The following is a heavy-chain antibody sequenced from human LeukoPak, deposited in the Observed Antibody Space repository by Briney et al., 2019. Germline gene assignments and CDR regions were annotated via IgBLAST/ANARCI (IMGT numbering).Heavy chain of an antibody. CDR1: GFTFSSYA. J-gene: IGHJ4*02. CDR2: ISGSGGST. CDR3: AKDARYCSSTSCVDTTGY. V-gene: IGHV3-23*01. Sequence: PGGSLRLSCAASGFTFSSYAMSWVRQAPGKGLEWVSAISGSGGSTYYADSVKGRFTISRDNSKNTLYLQMNSLRAEDTAVYYCAKDARYCSSTSCVDTTGYWGQGTLVTVSS. D-gene: IGHD2-2*01.